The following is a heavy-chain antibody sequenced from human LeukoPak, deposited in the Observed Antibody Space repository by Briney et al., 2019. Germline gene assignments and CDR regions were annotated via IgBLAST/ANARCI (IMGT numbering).Heavy chain of an antibody. Sequence: GASVKVSCKASGYTFTAYYIHWVRQAPGQGLEWMACVNPNSGGTIYAQNFQGRVTVTWDTSITAAYMELSSLRSDDTAVYYCTRDPGSFDYWGQGTLVTVSS. CDR3: TRDPGSFDY. CDR1: GYTFTAYY. V-gene: IGHV1-2*02. J-gene: IGHJ4*02. D-gene: IGHD3-10*01. CDR2: VNPNSGGT.